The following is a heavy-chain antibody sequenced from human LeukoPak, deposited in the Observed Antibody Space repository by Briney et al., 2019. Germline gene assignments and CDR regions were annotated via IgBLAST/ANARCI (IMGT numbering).Heavy chain of an antibody. CDR3: AFLAVTGTEHDAFDI. J-gene: IGHJ3*02. D-gene: IGHD1-1*01. CDR2: IYPGDSET. CDR1: GYSFKSYW. Sequence: GESLKISCKGSGYSFKSYWIAWVRQMPGKGLEWMGIIYPGDSETRYSPSFQGQVTISADKSINTAYLQWSTLEASDTAIYYCAFLAVTGTEHDAFDIWGQGTMVTVSS. V-gene: IGHV5-51*01.